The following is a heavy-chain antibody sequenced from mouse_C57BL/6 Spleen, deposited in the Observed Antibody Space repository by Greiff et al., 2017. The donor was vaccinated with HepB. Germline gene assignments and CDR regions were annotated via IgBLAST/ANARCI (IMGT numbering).Heavy chain of an antibody. CDR3: ASPIYYDYADVPSCFAY. CDR2: ISSGGSYT. CDR1: GFTFSSYG. Sequence: EVKLMESGGDLVKPGGSLKLSCAASGFTFSSYGMSWVRQTPDKRLEWVATISSGGSYTYYPDSVKGRFTISRDNAKNTLYLQMSSLKSEDTAMYYCASPIYYDYADVPSCFAYWGQGTLVTVSA. J-gene: IGHJ3*01. D-gene: IGHD2-4*01. V-gene: IGHV5-6*01.